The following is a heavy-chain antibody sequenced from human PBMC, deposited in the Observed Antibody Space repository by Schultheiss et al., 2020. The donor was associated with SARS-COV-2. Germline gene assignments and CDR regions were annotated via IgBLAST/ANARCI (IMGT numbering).Heavy chain of an antibody. CDR2: ISAAGDA. Sequence: GGSLRLSCAASKFTFRSYDMHWVRQTTGKGLEWVSGISAAGDAYYPGSEKGRFTISRENAKDSLYLQMDSLRAGDTAIYYCARAMGSGWGYCYFDLWGRGTLVTVSS. D-gene: IGHD6-19*01. V-gene: IGHV3-13*04. J-gene: IGHJ2*01. CDR1: KFTFRSYD. CDR3: ARAMGSGWGYCYFDL.